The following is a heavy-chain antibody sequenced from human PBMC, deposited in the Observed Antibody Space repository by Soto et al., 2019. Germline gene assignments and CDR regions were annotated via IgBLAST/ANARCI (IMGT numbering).Heavy chain of an antibody. J-gene: IGHJ6*02. D-gene: IGHD3-22*01. CDR2: IYYSGST. CDR1: GGSISSYY. V-gene: IGHV4-59*01. CDR3: ASFYYDSRKGPAYYYGMDV. Sequence: PSETLSLTCTVSGGSISSYYWSWIRQPPGKGLEWIGYIYYSGSTNYNPSLKSRVTISVDTSKNQFSLKLSSVTAADTAVYYCASFYYDSRKGPAYYYGMDVWGQGTTVTVSS.